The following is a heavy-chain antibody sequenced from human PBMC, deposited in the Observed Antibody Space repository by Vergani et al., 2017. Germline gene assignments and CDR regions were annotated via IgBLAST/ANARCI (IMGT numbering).Heavy chain of an antibody. D-gene: IGHD3-10*01. CDR3: SKLGSSKYYYYSMDF. CDR1: GFTFDDYA. Sequence: EVQLVESGGVVVQPGGSLRLSCAASGFTFDDYAMHWVRQAPGEGLEWVSLISWDGGSTYYADSVKGRFTISRDNSKNSLYLQMNSLRAEDTDLYYCSKLGSSKYYYYSMDFWGKGTTVTVSS. V-gene: IGHV3-43D*03. CDR2: ISWDGGST. J-gene: IGHJ6*03.